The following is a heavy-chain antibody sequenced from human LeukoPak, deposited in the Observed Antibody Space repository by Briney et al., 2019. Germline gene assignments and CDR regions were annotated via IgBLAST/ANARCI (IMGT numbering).Heavy chain of an antibody. CDR1: GYPFTGYY. CDR2: INPNSGFT. D-gene: IGHD2-2*01. Sequence: ASVKVSCKASGYPFTGYYLHWVRQAPGQGLEWMGWINPNSGFTNYAQKFQGRVTMTRDTSISTAYMELSRLRSDDTAVYYCAKLADCSSSSCRSFDYWGQGTLVTVSS. J-gene: IGHJ4*02. V-gene: IGHV1-2*02. CDR3: AKLADCSSSSCRSFDY.